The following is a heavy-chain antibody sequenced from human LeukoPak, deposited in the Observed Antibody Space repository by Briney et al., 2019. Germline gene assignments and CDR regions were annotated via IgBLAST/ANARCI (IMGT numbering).Heavy chain of an antibody. Sequence: GGSLRLSCVASGFTFSSYEMNWVRQAPGKGLEWVSGISGGGEGTFYADSVKGRFTISRDISKSTLFLQMNSLRVEDTAVYYCAKATGSYPSNPFDYWGQGTLVTVSS. CDR2: ISGGGEGT. CDR3: AKATGSYPSNPFDY. D-gene: IGHD1-26*01. V-gene: IGHV3-23*01. J-gene: IGHJ4*02. CDR1: GFTFSSYE.